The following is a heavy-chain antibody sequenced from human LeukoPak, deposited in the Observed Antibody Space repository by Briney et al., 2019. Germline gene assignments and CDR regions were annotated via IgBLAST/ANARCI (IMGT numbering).Heavy chain of an antibody. CDR1: GDSISGSIW. Sequence: SGTLSLTCTVSGDSISGSIWWSGVRQPPGKGLEWIGEIYHSGSTNYNPSLKSRVSISVDKSNNQFSLKLSSVTAADTAVYYCARKGLSPPPGPQPDTRRTTFDIWGQGTMVTVSS. CDR3: ARKGLSPPPGPQPDTRRTTFDI. D-gene: IGHD1-1*01. J-gene: IGHJ3*02. V-gene: IGHV4-4*02. CDR2: IYHSGST.